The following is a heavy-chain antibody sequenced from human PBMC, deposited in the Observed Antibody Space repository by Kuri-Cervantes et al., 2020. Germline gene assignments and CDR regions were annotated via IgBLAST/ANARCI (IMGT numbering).Heavy chain of an antibody. CDR1: GGTFSSYA. J-gene: IGHJ4*02. Sequence: ASVKVSCKASGGTFSSYAISWVRQAPGQGLEWMGWISAYNGDTNYAQKLQGRVTMTTDTSASTAYMELSSLRSEDTAVYYCARVWEVTPALDYWGQGTLVTVSS. CDR2: ISAYNGDT. CDR3: ARVWEVTPALDY. V-gene: IGHV1-18*01. D-gene: IGHD1-26*01.